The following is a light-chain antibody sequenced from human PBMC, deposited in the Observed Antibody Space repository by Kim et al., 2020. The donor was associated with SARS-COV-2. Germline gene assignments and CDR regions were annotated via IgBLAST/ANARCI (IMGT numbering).Light chain of an antibody. Sequence: ETLMTQSPTTLSVLPGERATLSCRASHSVKTNLAWYQQKPGQAPRLLMSGASTRATGVPARFSGSGSGTEFTLTISSLQSEDIAVYYCQQYNDWPPVTFGQGTRLEIK. CDR1: HSVKTN. CDR2: GAS. J-gene: IGKJ5*01. CDR3: QQYNDWPPVT. V-gene: IGKV3-15*01.